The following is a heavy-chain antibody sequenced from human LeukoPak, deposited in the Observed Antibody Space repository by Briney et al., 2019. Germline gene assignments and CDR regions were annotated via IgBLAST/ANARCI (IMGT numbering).Heavy chain of an antibody. CDR1: GGTFCSYA. J-gene: IGHJ5*02. D-gene: IGHD3-10*01. Sequence: SVKVSCKASGGTFCSYAISWVRQAPGQGLEWMGGIIPIFGTANYAQKFQGRVTITADESTSTAYMELSSLRSEDTAVYYCARVGMVRGVMWWFDPWGQGTLVTVSS. CDR2: IIPIFGTA. CDR3: ARVGMVRGVMWWFDP. V-gene: IGHV1-69*13.